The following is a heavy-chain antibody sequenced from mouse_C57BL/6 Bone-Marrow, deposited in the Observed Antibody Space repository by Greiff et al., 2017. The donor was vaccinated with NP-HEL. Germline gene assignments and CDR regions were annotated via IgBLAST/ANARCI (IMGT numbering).Heavy chain of an antibody. J-gene: IGHJ2*01. V-gene: IGHV2-4*01. Sequence: VQRVESGPGLVQPSQSLSITCTVSGFSLTSYGVHWVRQPPGKGLEWLGVIWSGGSTDYNAAFISRLSISKDNSKSQVFFKMNSLQADDTAIYYCAKNRGYGSSYDFDYWGQGTTLTVSS. CDR2: IWSGGST. CDR3: AKNRGYGSSYDFDY. D-gene: IGHD1-1*01. CDR1: GFSLTSYG.